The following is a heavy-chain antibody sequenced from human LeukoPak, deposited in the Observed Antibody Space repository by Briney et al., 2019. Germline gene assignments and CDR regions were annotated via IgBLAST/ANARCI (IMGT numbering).Heavy chain of an antibody. CDR1: GFTFRNAW. Sequence: GGSLRLSCAASGFTFRNAWMSWVRQAPGKGLEWVSAITGSGGSTYYADSVKGRFTISRDNSKNTLYLQMNSLRAEDRAVYYCAKAHSSTWWAYDYWGQGTLVTVSS. V-gene: IGHV3-23*01. J-gene: IGHJ4*02. CDR2: ITGSGGST. CDR3: AKAHSSTWWAYDY. D-gene: IGHD6-13*01.